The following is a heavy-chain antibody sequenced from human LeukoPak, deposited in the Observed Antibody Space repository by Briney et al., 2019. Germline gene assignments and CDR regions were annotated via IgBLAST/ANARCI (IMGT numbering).Heavy chain of an antibody. CDR1: GYTFTTYW. CDR2: IYPGDSDT. CDR3: ARGHCSSTSCSGDAFDI. V-gene: IGHV5-51*01. Sequence: GESLKISCKGSGYTFTTYWIAWVRQMPGKGLEWMGIIYPGDSDTRYSPSFQGQVTISADKSDSTAYLQWSRLKASDTAMYYCARGHCSSTSCSGDAFDIWGRGTMVTVSS. J-gene: IGHJ3*02. D-gene: IGHD2-2*01.